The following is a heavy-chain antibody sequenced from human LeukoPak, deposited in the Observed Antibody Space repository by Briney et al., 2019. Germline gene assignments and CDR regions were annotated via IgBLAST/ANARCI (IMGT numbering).Heavy chain of an antibody. Sequence: GASVKVSCKASGYTFTSYSMNWGRQAPGEGLGFIGWIKANTGNPTYAQGFTGRFVFSLDTSVSTAYLQISSLKAEDTAVYYCARDFPARDWFFDLWGRGTLVTVSS. J-gene: IGHJ2*01. CDR2: IKANTGNP. CDR3: ARDFPARDWFFDL. CDR1: GYTFTSYS. V-gene: IGHV7-4-1*02.